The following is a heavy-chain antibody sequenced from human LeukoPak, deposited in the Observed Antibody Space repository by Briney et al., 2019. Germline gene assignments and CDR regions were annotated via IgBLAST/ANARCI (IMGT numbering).Heavy chain of an antibody. J-gene: IGHJ4*02. CDR2: IYYSGST. CDR3: ARHDSGYYYY. V-gene: IGHV4-59*08. CDR1: GVSISSYY. Sequence: SETLSLTCTVSGVSISSYYWSWIRQPPGKGLEWIGYIYYSGSTNYNPSLKSRVTISVDTSKNQFSLNLCSVTAADTAVYYCARHDSGYYYYWGQGTLVTVSS. D-gene: IGHD3-22*01.